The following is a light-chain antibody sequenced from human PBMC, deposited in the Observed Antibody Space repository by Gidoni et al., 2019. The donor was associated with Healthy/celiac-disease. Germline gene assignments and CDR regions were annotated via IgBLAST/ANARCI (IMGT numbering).Light chain of an antibody. CDR3: QQYDNLPLT. CDR2: AAS. Sequence: DIQMTKSPSSLSASVGDRVTITCQASQEISNYLNWYQQKPGKAPKLLIYAASNLQTGVPSRFSCIGSGTDFTFTISSLQPEDISTYYCQQYDNLPLTFGGGTKVEIK. CDR1: QEISNY. V-gene: IGKV1-33*01. J-gene: IGKJ4*01.